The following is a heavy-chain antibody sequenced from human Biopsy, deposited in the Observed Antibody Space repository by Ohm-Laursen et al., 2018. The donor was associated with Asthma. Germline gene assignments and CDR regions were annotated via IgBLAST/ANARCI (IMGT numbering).Heavy chain of an antibody. CDR3: ARAVDYSHYYGINV. CDR2: ISVYNGNT. CDR1: GYTFNSAG. Sequence: SVKVSCKTSGYTFNSAGITWVRQAPGQGLEWMGWISVYNGNTKVAQKLQDRVTMITDTSTSTAYMELRSLRSDGTAVYFCARAVDYSHYYGINVWGQGTTVTVS. D-gene: IGHD3-10*01. V-gene: IGHV1-18*01. J-gene: IGHJ6*02.